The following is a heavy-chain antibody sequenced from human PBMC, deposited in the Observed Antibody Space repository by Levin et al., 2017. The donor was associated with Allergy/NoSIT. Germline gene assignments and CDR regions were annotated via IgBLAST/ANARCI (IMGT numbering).Heavy chain of an antibody. Sequence: GESLKISCKGSGYSFTSYWISWVRQMPGKGLEWMGRIDPSDSYTNHSPSFEGHVTISADKSISTAYLQWSSLRASDTAMYFCARHDSSGWYRFDYWGQGTLVTVSS. V-gene: IGHV5-10-1*01. J-gene: IGHJ4*02. CDR3: ARHDSSGWYRFDY. CDR2: IDPSDSYT. D-gene: IGHD6-19*01. CDR1: GYSFTSYW.